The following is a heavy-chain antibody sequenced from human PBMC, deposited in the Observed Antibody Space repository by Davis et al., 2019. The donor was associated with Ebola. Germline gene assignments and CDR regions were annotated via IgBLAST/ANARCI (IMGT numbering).Heavy chain of an antibody. Sequence: GESLKISCAASGFTFSPYSMNWVRQAPGKGLEWVAVISYDGSNKYYADSVKGRFTISRDNSKNTLYLQMNSLRAEDTAVYYCAKDLEDYYGSGIYYYYYGMDVWGQGTTVTVSS. CDR2: ISYDGSNK. D-gene: IGHD3-10*01. CDR1: GFTFSPYS. J-gene: IGHJ6*02. V-gene: IGHV3-30*18. CDR3: AKDLEDYYGSGIYYYYYGMDV.